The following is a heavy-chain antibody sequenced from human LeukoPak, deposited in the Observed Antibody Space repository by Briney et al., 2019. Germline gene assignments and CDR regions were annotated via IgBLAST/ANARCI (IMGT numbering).Heavy chain of an antibody. Sequence: SETLSLTCTVSGGSISYFYWSWIRQPPGKGLEWIGEINRSGSTNYNPSLKSRVTISVDTSRNQFSLRLSSVTAADTAVYYCARSSPYYDSSGYYSYYYYMDVWGKGTTVTVSS. J-gene: IGHJ6*03. CDR3: ARSSPYYDSSGYYSYYYYMDV. CDR2: INRSGST. CDR1: GGSISYFY. V-gene: IGHV4-34*01. D-gene: IGHD3-22*01.